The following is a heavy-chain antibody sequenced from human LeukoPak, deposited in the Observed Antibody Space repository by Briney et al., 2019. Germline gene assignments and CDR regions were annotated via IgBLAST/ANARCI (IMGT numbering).Heavy chain of an antibody. CDR2: ISDSGGST. CDR3: AKDTSIGRYCTNGVCSPFDY. J-gene: IGHJ4*02. V-gene: IGHV3-23*01. CDR1: GFTFSNYA. D-gene: IGHD2-8*01. Sequence: GGSLRLSCAAPGFTFSNYAMSWVRQAPGKGLEWISAISDSGGSTYDADSVKGRFTISRDNSKNTLYLQMNSLRAEDTAVYYCAKDTSIGRYCTNGVCSPFDYWGQGTLVTVSS.